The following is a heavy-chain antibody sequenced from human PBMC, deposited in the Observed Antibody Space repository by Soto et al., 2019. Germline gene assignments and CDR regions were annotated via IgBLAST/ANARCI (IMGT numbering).Heavy chain of an antibody. CDR2: IFPSDSDT. D-gene: IGHD3-22*01. V-gene: IGHV5-51*03. CDR3: ARKDKSGYFNWFDP. CDR1: GYKFTSSW. J-gene: IGHJ5*02. Sequence: PGKSLKLSCRTSGYKFTSSWIAWVRQKPGKGLEWMGIIFPSDSDTRYSPSFQGQVTISADRSTSTVFLQWASLKASDTAVYFCARKDKSGYFNWFDPWGQGTLVTVSS.